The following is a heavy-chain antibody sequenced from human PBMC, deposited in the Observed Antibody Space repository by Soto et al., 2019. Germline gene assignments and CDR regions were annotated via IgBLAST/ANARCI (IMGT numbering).Heavy chain of an antibody. CDR1: GFTFSTYD. CDR3: VKGGWGDF. Sequence: LRLSCAASGFTFSTYDMHWVRQAPGKGLEWVSFISSSSSSVNYADSVKGRFTISRDNAQNSLYLQMNSLRDDDTAVYYCVKGGWGDFWGQGXLVTVYS. V-gene: IGHV3-48*02. CDR2: ISSSSSSV. J-gene: IGHJ4*02. D-gene: IGHD3-16*01.